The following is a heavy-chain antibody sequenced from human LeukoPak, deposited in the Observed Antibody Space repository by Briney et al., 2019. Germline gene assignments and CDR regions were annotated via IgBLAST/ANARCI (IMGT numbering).Heavy chain of an antibody. J-gene: IGHJ6*02. D-gene: IGHD3-10*01. CDR3: ASSLLWFGEFSPYGMDV. V-gene: IGHV4-59*01. Sequence: SETLSLTCTVSGRSISSYYWSWLRQPPGKGLEWIGYIYYSGSTNYNPSLKSRVTISVDTSKNQFSLKLSSVTAADTAVYYCASSLLWFGEFSPYGMDVWGQGTTVTVSS. CDR2: IYYSGST. CDR1: GRSISSYY.